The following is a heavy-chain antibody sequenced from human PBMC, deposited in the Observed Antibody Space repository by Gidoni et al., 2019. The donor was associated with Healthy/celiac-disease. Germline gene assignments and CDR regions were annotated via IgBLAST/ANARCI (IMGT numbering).Heavy chain of an antibody. J-gene: IGHJ4*02. CDR3: TRGPYSGCDYGPEFDY. Sequence: EVQLVESGGGLVKPGRTLSVSCTASGSTFGAYAMSWFRQAPGKGLEWVGFIISKAYGGTTEYAASVKGRFTISRDDSKRIAYLQMNSLRTEDTAVYYCTRGPYSGCDYGPEFDYWGQGTLVTVSS. V-gene: IGHV3-49*05. CDR1: GSTFGAYA. D-gene: IGHD5-12*01. CDR2: IISKAYGGTT.